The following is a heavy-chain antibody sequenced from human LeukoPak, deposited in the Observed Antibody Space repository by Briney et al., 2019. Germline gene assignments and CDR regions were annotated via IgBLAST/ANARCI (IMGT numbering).Heavy chain of an antibody. CDR3: ARDVCSGGSCYSDAFDI. CDR1: GFTFSSYS. J-gene: IGHJ3*02. Sequence: GGSLRLSCAASGFTFSSYSMNWVRQAPGKGLEWVSYISSSSSTIYYADSVKGRLTISRDNAKNSLYLQMNSLRAEDTAVYYCARDVCSGGSCYSDAFDIWGQGTMVTVSS. V-gene: IGHV3-48*04. D-gene: IGHD2-15*01. CDR2: ISSSSSTI.